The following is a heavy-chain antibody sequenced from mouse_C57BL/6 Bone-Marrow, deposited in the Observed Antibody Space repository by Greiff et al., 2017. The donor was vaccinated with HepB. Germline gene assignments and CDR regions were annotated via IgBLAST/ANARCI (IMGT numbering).Heavy chain of an antibody. J-gene: IGHJ4*01. V-gene: IGHV3-6*01. Sequence: DVQLQESGPGLVKPSQSLSLSCSVTGYSITSGYYWNWIRQFPGNKLEWMGYISYDGSNNYNPSLKNRISITRDTSKNQFFLKLNSVTTEDTATYYCARDGYPYYAMDYWGQGTSVTVSS. CDR2: ISYDGSN. CDR3: ARDGYPYYAMDY. CDR1: GYSITSGYY. D-gene: IGHD2-2*01.